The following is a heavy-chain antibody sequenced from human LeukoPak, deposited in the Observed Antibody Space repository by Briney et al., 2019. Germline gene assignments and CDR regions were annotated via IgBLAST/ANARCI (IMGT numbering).Heavy chain of an antibody. D-gene: IGHD3-3*01. CDR3: ARCPWGDFWSGPNWFDP. CDR1: GGTFSSYA. Sequence: AASVKVSCKASGGTFSSYAISWVRQAPGQGLEWMGGIIPIFGTANYAQKFQGRVTITADESTSTAYMELSSLRSEDTAVYYCARCPWGDFWSGPNWFDPWGQGTLVTVSS. V-gene: IGHV1-69*13. CDR2: IIPIFGTA. J-gene: IGHJ5*02.